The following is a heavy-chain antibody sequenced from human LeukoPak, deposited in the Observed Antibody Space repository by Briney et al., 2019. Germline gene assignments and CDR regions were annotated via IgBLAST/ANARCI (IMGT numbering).Heavy chain of an antibody. D-gene: IGHD3-10*01. Sequence: ASVKVSCKASGYTFTSYYMHWVRRAPGQGLEWMGIINPSGGSTSYAQKFQGRVTMTRDMSTSTVYMELSSLRSEDTAVYYCARDNHWGGFGELLPLDYWGQGTLVTVPS. CDR1: GYTFTSYY. J-gene: IGHJ4*02. CDR2: INPSGGST. V-gene: IGHV1-46*01. CDR3: ARDNHWGGFGELLPLDY.